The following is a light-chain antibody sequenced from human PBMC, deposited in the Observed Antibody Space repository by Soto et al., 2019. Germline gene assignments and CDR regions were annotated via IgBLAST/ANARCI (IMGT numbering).Light chain of an antibody. V-gene: IGLV2-14*01. Sequence: QSVLTQPASVSGSPGQSITISCTGTSSDVGGYNYVSWYQQHPGKAPKLMIYEVSNRPSGVSNRFSGSKSGNTASLTISGLQAEDEAYYYCSSYTSSSTLSWVFGGGTKLTVL. CDR3: SSYTSSSTLSWV. J-gene: IGLJ3*02. CDR2: EVS. CDR1: SSDVGGYNY.